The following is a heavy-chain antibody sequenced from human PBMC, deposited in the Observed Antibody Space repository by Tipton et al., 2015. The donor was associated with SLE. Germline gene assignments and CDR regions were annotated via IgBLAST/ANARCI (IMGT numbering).Heavy chain of an antibody. D-gene: IGHD5-12*01. CDR1: DGSISSSNYY. V-gene: IGHV4-39*07. CDR2: IFYTGST. CDR3: ARRHYSGPFDS. J-gene: IGHJ4*02. Sequence: TLSLTCTVSDGSISSSNYYWGWIRQPPGKGLEWIGSIFYTGSTYYNPSLKSRVSFSIDTSKNQFSLKLNSVTAADTAVYYCARRHYSGPFDSWGQGTLVTVST.